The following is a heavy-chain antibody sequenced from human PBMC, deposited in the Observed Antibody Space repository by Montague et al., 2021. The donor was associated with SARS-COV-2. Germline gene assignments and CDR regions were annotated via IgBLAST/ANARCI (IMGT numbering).Heavy chain of an antibody. CDR2: IYNSGAT. V-gene: IGHV4-39*01. D-gene: IGHD4-17*01. Sequence: SETLSLTCTVSGDSTSCSNCYWGWIRQAPGQGLDWIGNIYNSGATYYNPTLKSRLTIYIDTSKNQFTLKLTSVTDADTAVYYCARHRNYGDHSLDNWFHPWGQGTLVTVSS. J-gene: IGHJ5*02. CDR3: ARHRNYGDHSLDNWFHP. CDR1: GDSTSCSNCY.